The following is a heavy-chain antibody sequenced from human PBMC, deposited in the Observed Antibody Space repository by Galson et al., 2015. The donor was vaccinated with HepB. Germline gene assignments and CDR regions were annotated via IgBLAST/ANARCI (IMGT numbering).Heavy chain of an antibody. CDR2: ISYDGSNK. D-gene: IGHD3-10*01. CDR1: GFTFSSYA. J-gene: IGHJ2*01. CDR3: ARTYGSGSYYIYWYFDL. V-gene: IGHV3-30*04. Sequence: SLRLSCAASGFTFSSYAMHWVRQAPGKGLEWVAVISYDGSNKYYADSVKGRFTISRDNSKNTLYLQMNSLRAEDTAVYYCARTYGSGSYYIYWYFDLWGRGTLVTVSS.